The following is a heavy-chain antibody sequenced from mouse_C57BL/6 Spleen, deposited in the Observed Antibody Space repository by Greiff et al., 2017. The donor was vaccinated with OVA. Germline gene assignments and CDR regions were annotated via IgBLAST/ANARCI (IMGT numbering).Heavy chain of an antibody. D-gene: IGHD1-1*01. CDR2: INPSSGYT. CDR1: GYTFTSYW. J-gene: IGHJ1*03. Sequence: VQLQQSGAELAKPGASVKLSCKASGYTFTSYWMHWVKQRPGQGLEWIGYINPSSGYTKYNQKFKDKATLTAYKSSSTAYMQLSSLTYEDSAVYYCARYGSSYDWYFDVWGTGTTVTVSS. V-gene: IGHV1-7*01. CDR3: ARYGSSYDWYFDV.